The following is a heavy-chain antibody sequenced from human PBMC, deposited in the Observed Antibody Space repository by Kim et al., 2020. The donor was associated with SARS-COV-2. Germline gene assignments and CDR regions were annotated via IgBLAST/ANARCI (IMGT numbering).Heavy chain of an antibody. J-gene: IGHJ3*02. CDR1: GGSISSSNW. V-gene: IGHV4-4*02. Sequence: SETLSLTCAVSGGSISSSNWWSWVRQPPGKGLEWIGEIYHSGSTNYNPSLKSRVTISVDKSKNQFSLKLSSVTAADTAVYYCARDFLAGTGAFDIWGQGTLVTVSS. D-gene: IGHD6-19*01. CDR3: ARDFLAGTGAFDI. CDR2: IYHSGST.